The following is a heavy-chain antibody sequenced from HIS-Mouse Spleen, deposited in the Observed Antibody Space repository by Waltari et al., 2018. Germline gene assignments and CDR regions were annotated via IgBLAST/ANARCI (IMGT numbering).Heavy chain of an antibody. CDR3: AIHIVVVPAPYFDY. CDR2: IKPNSGGT. CDR1: GYTFTGHY. Sequence: QVQLVQSGAEVKKPGASVKVSCKASGYTFTGHYMHWVRQAPGQGLEGMGWIKPNSGGTNYAQKFQGRVTMTRDTSISTAYMELSRLRSDDTAVYYCAIHIVVVPAPYFDYWGQGTLVTVSS. V-gene: IGHV1-2*02. D-gene: IGHD2-2*01. J-gene: IGHJ4*02.